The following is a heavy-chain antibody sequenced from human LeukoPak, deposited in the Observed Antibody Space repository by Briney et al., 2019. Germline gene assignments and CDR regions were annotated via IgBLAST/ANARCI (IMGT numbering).Heavy chain of an antibody. V-gene: IGHV7-4-1*02. CDR3: ARDLGEQWLAPRDWFDP. D-gene: IGHD6-19*01. CDR2: INTNTGNP. CDR1: GFTFTSYA. J-gene: IGHJ5*02. Sequence: PGGSLRLSCAASGFTFTSYAMNWVRQAPGQGLEWMGWINTNTGNPTYAQGFTGRFAFSLDTSVSTAYLQISSLKAEDTAVYYCARDLGEQWLAPRDWFDPWGQGTLVTVSS.